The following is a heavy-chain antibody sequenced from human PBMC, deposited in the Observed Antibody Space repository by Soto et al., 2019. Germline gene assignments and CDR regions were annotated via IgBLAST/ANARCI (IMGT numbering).Heavy chain of an antibody. J-gene: IGHJ4*02. V-gene: IGHV3-74*01. CDR2: INSDGSST. CDR1: GFTLRSYW. CDR3: ATLFSSGSSLDY. Sequence: EVQLVESGGGLVQSGGSLRLSCGASGFTLRSYWMHWVRQAPGKGLVWVSNINSDGSSTNYADSVKGRFTISRDNAKNTLYLQMNSLRADYTAVYYCATLFSSGSSLDYWGQGTLVTVSS. D-gene: IGHD3-10*01.